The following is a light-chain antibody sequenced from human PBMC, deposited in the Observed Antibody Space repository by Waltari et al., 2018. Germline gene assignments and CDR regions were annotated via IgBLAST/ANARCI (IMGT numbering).Light chain of an antibody. Sequence: DIVMTQSPLSLPVTPGEPASISCRSSQSLLHSNGYNYLDWYLQKPGQSPQILSYLGSNRASGVPDRVSGSGSGTDFTLKISRVEAEDAGVYYCMEALQSVTFGQGTRLEIK. J-gene: IGKJ5*01. CDR1: QSLLHSNGYNY. CDR3: MEALQSVT. V-gene: IGKV2-28*01. CDR2: LGS.